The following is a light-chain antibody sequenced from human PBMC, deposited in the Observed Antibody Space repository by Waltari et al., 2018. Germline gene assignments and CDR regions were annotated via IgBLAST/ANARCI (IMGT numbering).Light chain of an antibody. Sequence: EVVMTQSPATLSVSPGESATLSCRASQSVSRNVVWYQQRPGRAPRPLIYAASTRATDTPARLSGSGSGTEFSLTISSLQSEDFAVYYCQQFNDWPRTFGQGTRVEIK. V-gene: IGKV3-15*01. CDR1: QSVSRN. CDR2: AAS. J-gene: IGKJ1*01. CDR3: QQFNDWPRT.